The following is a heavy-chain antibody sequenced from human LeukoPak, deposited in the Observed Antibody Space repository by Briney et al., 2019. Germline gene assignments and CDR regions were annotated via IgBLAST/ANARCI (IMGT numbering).Heavy chain of an antibody. V-gene: IGHV3-7*01. CDR1: XXXFSXXG. CDR2: LCHDGSAK. Sequence: GXLRLSCAXXXXXFSXXGMSXXRXGQXXXXGXLANLCHDGSAKYYLDSVKVPFIISRDNAKNSLFLQLNRLRAEDSAVYYCAREIRGSHPNDYWGQGTLVTVSS. CDR3: AREIRGSHPNDY. J-gene: IGHJ4*02. D-gene: IGHD1-26*01.